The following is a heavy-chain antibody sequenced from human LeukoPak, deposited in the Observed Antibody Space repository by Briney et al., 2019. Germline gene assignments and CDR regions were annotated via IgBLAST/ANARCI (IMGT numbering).Heavy chain of an antibody. CDR2: INHSGST. CDR1: GGSFSGYY. CDR3: ARRPQQLVSWFDP. J-gene: IGHJ5*02. V-gene: IGHV4-34*01. Sequence: SETLSLTCAVYGGSFSGYYWSWIRQPPGKGLEWIGEINHSGSTYYNPSLKSRVTISVDTSKNQFSLKLSSVTAADTAVYYCARRPQQLVSWFDPWGQGTLVTVSS. D-gene: IGHD6-13*01.